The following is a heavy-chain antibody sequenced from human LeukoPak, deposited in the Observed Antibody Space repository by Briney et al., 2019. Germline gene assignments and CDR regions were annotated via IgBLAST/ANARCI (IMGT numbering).Heavy chain of an antibody. J-gene: IGHJ5*01. V-gene: IGHV3-21*01. CDR1: GFSFSDYD. D-gene: IGHD5-18*01. CDR3: GRAFPPLRTASAGDS. Sequence: GGSLRLSCSASGFSFSDYDMNWFRKAPGKGLEWISSISGRSSHVYYGDSVKGRFSISGDNAMHSVFLQMNSLGVDDTAVYYCGRAFPPLRTASAGDSWGQGTLVTVSS. CDR2: ISGRSSHV.